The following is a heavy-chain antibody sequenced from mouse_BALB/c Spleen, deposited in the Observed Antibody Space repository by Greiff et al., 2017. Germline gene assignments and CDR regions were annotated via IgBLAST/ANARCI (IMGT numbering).Heavy chain of an antibody. CDR2: IDPANGNT. D-gene: IGHD1-1*01. Sequence: EVKLVESGAELVKPGASVKLSCTASGFNIKDTYMHWVKQRPEQGLEWIGRIDPANGNTKYDPKFQGKATITADTSSNTAYLQLSSLTSEDTAVYYCASSYGFAYWGQGTLVTVSA. J-gene: IGHJ3*01. CDR1: GFNIKDTY. CDR3: ASSYGFAY. V-gene: IGHV14-3*02.